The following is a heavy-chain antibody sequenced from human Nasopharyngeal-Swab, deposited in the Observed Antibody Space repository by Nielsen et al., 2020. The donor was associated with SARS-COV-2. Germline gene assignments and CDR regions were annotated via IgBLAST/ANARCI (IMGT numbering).Heavy chain of an antibody. D-gene: IGHD3-3*01. CDR2: ILVNRYT. CDR1: GGSISSGGYS. CDR3: ARLDPFGSEDK. V-gene: IGHV4-30-2*03. Sequence: SETLSLTCAVSGGSISSGGYSWSWIRQPPGKGLEWIGQILVNRYTEYHPSVRGRITVYADTSENSFSLRLNSVTAADTAVYYCARLDPFGSEDKWGQGTLVTVSS. J-gene: IGHJ4*02.